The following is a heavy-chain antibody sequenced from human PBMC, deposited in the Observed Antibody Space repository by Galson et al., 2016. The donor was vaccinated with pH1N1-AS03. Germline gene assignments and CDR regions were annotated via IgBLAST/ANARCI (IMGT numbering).Heavy chain of an antibody. CDR3: AKDEGDGYCSGGSCYKYFDY. CDR1: GFTFSSYA. CDR2: LSGGGVST. D-gene: IGHD2-15*01. V-gene: IGHV3-23*01. Sequence: SLRLSCAASGFTFSSYAMSWVRQSPGKGLEWVSALSGGGVSTYYADSVKGRFTISRDNSKNTLCLQMNSLRVEDTAIYYCAKDEGDGYCSGGSCYKYFDYWGQGTLVTVSS. J-gene: IGHJ4*02.